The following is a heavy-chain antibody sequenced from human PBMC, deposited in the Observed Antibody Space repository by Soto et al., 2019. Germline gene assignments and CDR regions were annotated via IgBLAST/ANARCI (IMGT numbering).Heavy chain of an antibody. J-gene: IGHJ4*02. CDR2: ISSTSSLI. V-gene: IGHV3-48*01. Sequence: PGGSLRLSCEASGFTFSAYAMSWVRQAPGKGLEWVSYISSTSSLIYYAETVKGRFTISRDNAKSSLYLEMSSLRAEDTALYFCARDSLLCRTTSCSDYWGQGTPVTVSS. CDR1: GFTFSAYA. D-gene: IGHD2-2*01. CDR3: ARDSLLCRTTSCSDY.